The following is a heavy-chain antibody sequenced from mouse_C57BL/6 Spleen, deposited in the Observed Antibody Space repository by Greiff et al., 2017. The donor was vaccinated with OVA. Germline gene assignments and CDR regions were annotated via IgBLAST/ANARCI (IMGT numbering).Heavy chain of an antibody. Sequence: QVQLQQPGTDLVKPGASVKLSCTASGYTFTSYWMHWAKQRPGQGLEWIGKINPSNGGTNYNEKFKSKATLTVDKSSSTAYMQLSSLTSEDSAVYYCARSGYSNYNYAMDYWGQGTSVTVSS. CDR1: GYTFTSYW. V-gene: IGHV1-53*01. D-gene: IGHD2-5*01. CDR2: INPSNGGT. CDR3: ARSGYSNYNYAMDY. J-gene: IGHJ4*01.